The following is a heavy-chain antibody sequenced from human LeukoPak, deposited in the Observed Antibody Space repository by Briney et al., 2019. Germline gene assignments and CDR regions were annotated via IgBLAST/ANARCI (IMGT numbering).Heavy chain of an antibody. CDR3: AADLQLLWFGELFDAFDI. CDR1: GFTFTSSA. V-gene: IGHV1-58*02. Sequence: SVKVSCKASGFTFTSSAMQWVQQARGQRLEWIGWIVVGSGNTNYAQKFQERVTITRDMSTSTAYMELSSLRSEDTAVYYCAADLQLLWFGELFDAFDIWGQGTMVTVSS. D-gene: IGHD3-10*01. J-gene: IGHJ3*02. CDR2: IVVGSGNT.